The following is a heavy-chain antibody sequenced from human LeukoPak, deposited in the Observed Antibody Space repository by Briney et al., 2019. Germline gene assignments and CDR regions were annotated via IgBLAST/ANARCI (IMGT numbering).Heavy chain of an antibody. Sequence: PGGSLRLSCAASGFTFSSYWMNWARQAPGKGLEWVASINHNGNVNYYVDSVKGRFAISRDNAKNSLYLQMNSLRAEDTAVYYCAKDRSPDNQYSSGWLDYWGQGTLVTVSS. J-gene: IGHJ4*02. CDR2: INHNGNVN. CDR3: AKDRSPDNQYSSGWLDY. D-gene: IGHD6-19*01. CDR1: GFTFSSYW. V-gene: IGHV3-7*01.